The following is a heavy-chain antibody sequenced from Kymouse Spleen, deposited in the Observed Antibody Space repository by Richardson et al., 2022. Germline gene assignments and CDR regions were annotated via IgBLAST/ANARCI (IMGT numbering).Heavy chain of an antibody. CDR3: AKDPNWNLYYYYGMDV. J-gene: IGHJ6*02. V-gene: IGHV3-30*18. D-gene: IGHD1-20*01,IGHD1-7*01. CDR2: ISYDGSNK. Sequence: QVQLVESGGGVVQPGRSLRLSCAASGFTFSSYGMHWVRQAPGKGLEWVAVISYDGSNKYYADSVKGRFTISRDNSKNTLYLQMNSLRAEDTAVYYCAKDPNWNLYYYYGMDVWGQGTTVTVSS. CDR1: GFTFSSYG.